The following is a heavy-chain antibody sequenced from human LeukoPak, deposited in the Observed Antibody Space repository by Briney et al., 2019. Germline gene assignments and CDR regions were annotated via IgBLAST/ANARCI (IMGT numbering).Heavy chain of an antibody. CDR2: INHSGST. D-gene: IGHD2-2*01. CDR3: ARGRGVVVPAAILDGGDY. J-gene: IGHJ4*02. V-gene: IGHV4-34*01. CDR1: GGSFSGYY. Sequence: ASETLSLTCAVYGGSFSGYYWSWIRQPPGKGLEWIGEINHSGSTNYNPSLKSRVTISVDTSKNQFSLKLSSVTAADTAVYYCARGRGVVVPAAILDGGDYWGQGTLVTVSS.